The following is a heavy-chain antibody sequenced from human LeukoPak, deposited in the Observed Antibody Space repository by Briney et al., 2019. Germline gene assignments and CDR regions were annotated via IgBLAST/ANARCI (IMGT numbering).Heavy chain of an antibody. CDR1: GFTFDDYA. J-gene: IGHJ6*02. V-gene: IGHV3-43*02. CDR2: ISGDGGST. CDR3: AKDTPYYGMDV. Sequence: PGGSLRLSCAASGFTFDDYAMHWVRQAPGKGLEWVSLISGDGGSTYYADSVKGRFTISRDNSKNPLYLQMNSLRTEDTALCYCAKDTPYYGMDVWGQGTTVTVSS.